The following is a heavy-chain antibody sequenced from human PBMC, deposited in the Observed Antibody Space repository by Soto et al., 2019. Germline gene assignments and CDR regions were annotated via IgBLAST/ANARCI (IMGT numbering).Heavy chain of an antibody. D-gene: IGHD3-22*01. J-gene: IGHJ4*02. CDR1: GYPFTGYA. CDR2: INVGNGNT. CDR3: ARGDYYDIHDY. Sequence: QVQLVQSGAEVKKPGPSVKVSCRASGYPFTGYAIHWGRQAPGQRLEGMGWINVGNGNTKYSQKFQGRVTITRDTSASTAYMELSSLRSEDTAVYYCARGDYYDIHDYWGQGTLVTVSS. V-gene: IGHV1-3*01.